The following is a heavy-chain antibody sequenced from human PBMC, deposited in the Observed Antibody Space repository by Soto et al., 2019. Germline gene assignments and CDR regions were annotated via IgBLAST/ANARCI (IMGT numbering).Heavy chain of an antibody. CDR2: ISGSGGST. CDR3: AKDGYSGSYYGYFDY. J-gene: IGHJ4*02. D-gene: IGHD1-26*01. CDR1: GFTFSSYA. Sequence: GGSLSLSCAASGFTFSSYAMSWVRQAPGKGLEWVSAISGSGGSTYYADSVKGRFTISRDNSKNTLYLQMNSLRAEDTAVYYCAKDGYSGSYYGYFDYWGQGTLVTSPQ. V-gene: IGHV3-23*01.